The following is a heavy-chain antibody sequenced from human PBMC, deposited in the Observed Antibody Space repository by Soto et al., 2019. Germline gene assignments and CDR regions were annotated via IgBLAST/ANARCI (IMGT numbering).Heavy chain of an antibody. D-gene: IGHD5-18*01. V-gene: IGHV4-34*01. CDR1: GGSFSGYY. Sequence: SETLSLTCAVYGGSFSGYYWSWIRQPPGKGLEWIGEINHSGSTNYNPSLKSRVTISVDKSKNQFSLKLSSVTAADTAVYYCAREMVDTAMVMDYFDYWGQGTLVTSPQ. J-gene: IGHJ4*02. CDR3: AREMVDTAMVMDYFDY. CDR2: INHSGST.